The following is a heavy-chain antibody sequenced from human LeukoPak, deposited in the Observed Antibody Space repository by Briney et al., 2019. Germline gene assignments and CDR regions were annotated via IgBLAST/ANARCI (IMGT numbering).Heavy chain of an antibody. CDR1: GYTFTSYG. CDR3: ATLGSSSDSSGYYFRY. CDR2: ISAYNGNT. J-gene: IGHJ4*02. D-gene: IGHD3-22*01. Sequence: ASVKVSCKASGYTFTSYGISWVRQAPGQGLEWMGWISAYNGNTNYAQKLQGRVTMTEDTSTDTAYMELSSLRSEDTAVYYCATLGSSSDSSGYYFRYWGQGTLVTVSS. V-gene: IGHV1-18*01.